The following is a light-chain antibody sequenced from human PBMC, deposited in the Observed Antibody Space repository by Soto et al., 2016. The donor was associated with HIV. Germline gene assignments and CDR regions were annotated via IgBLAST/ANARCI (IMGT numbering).Light chain of an antibody. CDR2: VAS. Sequence: GDRVTITCRASQDISSWLAWYQQKPGKAPKLLIYVASSLQSGVPSRFSGSGSGTDFTLTISSLQPEDFATYYCQQANNFPWTFGQGTKVEIK. CDR3: QQANNFPWT. CDR1: QDISSW. J-gene: IGKJ1*01. V-gene: IGKV1-12*01.